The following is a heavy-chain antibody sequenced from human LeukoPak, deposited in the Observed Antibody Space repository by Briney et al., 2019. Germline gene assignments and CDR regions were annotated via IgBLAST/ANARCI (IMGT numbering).Heavy chain of an antibody. CDR1: GFTFSSYS. D-gene: IGHD3-3*01. J-gene: IGHJ4*02. CDR2: ISSSSSYI. V-gene: IGHV3-21*01. CDR3: ARYDFWSVFDY. Sequence: WGSLRLSCAASGFTFSSYSINWVRQAPGKGLEWVSSISSSSSYIYYADSVKGRFTISRDNAKNSLYLQMNSLRAEDTAVYYCARYDFWSVFDYWGQGTLVTVSS.